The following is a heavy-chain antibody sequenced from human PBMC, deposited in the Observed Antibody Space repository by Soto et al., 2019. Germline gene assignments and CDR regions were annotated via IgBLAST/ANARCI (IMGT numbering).Heavy chain of an antibody. D-gene: IGHD6-13*01. Sequence: GGSLRLSCAASGFTFDDYAMHWVRQAPGKGLEWVSGISWNSGSIGYADSVKGRFTISRDNAKNSLYLQMNSLRAEDTALYYCAKDNLIAAAGTNYYYMDVWGKGTTVTVSS. CDR1: GFTFDDYA. J-gene: IGHJ6*03. V-gene: IGHV3-9*01. CDR2: ISWNSGSI. CDR3: AKDNLIAAAGTNYYYMDV.